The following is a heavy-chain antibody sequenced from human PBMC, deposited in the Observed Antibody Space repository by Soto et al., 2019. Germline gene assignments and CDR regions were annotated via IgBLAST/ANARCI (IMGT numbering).Heavy chain of an antibody. D-gene: IGHD3-22*01. CDR1: GGSISSYY. CDR2: IYYSGST. Sequence: ASETLSLTCTVSGGSISSYYWSWIRQPPGKGLEWIGYIYYSGSTNYNPSLKSRVTISVDTSKNQFSLKLSSVTAADTAVYYCARTGYYDSSGYDAFDIWGQGTMVTVSS. CDR3: ARTGYYDSSGYDAFDI. V-gene: IGHV4-59*01. J-gene: IGHJ3*02.